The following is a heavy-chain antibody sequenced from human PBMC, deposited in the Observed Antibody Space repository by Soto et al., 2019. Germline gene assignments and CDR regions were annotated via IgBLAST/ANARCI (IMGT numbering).Heavy chain of an antibody. CDR1: GDSISRIDYY. J-gene: IGHJ3*02. D-gene: IGHD3-22*01. Sequence: SETLSLTCSVSGDSISRIDYYWTWIRQHPEKGLEWIGNIYFRGNTYYSPSLESRLTISVDTSKNQFSLKLTSVTAADTAVYYCAREGGTYDSGGYLIRGAFDIWGQGTMVTVSS. V-gene: IGHV4-31*03. CDR2: IYFRGNT. CDR3: AREGGTYDSGGYLIRGAFDI.